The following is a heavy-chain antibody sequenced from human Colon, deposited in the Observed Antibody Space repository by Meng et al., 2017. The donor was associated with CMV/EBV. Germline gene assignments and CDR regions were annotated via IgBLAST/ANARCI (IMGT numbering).Heavy chain of an antibody. CDR2: IITISGTT. V-gene: IGHV1-69*12. Sequence: QIHVGRCGVGGKRPGSRVKVPCKASKGTFPSYPISWVRQGPGQGFEWVGGIITISGTTDYAQKFQGRVTITADESTSTAYMKLSNLRSEDTAIYYCARVICGGDCYLDYWGRGTLVTVSS. CDR3: ARVICGGDCYLDY. J-gene: IGHJ4*02. CDR1: KGTFPSYP. D-gene: IGHD2-21*02.